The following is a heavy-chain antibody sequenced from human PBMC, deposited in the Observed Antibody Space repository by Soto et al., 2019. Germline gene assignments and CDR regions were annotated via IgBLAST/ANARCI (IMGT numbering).Heavy chain of an antibody. CDR3: ARLGGYCSSTSCPAGEAFDI. V-gene: IGHV1-8*01. J-gene: IGHJ3*02. D-gene: IGHD2-2*03. CDR2: MNPNSGIT. Sequence: ASVKVSCKASGYTFTSYDINWVRQATGQGHEWMGWMNPNSGITGYAQKFQGRVTMTRTTSISTAYMELSSLRSEDTAVYYCARLGGYCSSTSCPAGEAFDIWGQGTMVTDS. CDR1: GYTFTSYD.